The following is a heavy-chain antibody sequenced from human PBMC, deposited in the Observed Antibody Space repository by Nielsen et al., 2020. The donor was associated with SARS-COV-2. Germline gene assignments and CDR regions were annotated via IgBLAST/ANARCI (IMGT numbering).Heavy chain of an antibody. Sequence: GGSLRLSCAASGFTFSSLWMSWVRQVPGKGLEWVADIKPDGSEKVYVDSVKGRFTISRDNAKNSLYLQMNSLRADDTALYYCARGSFGELLSPFDYWGQGTQVTVSS. CDR3: ARGSFGELLSPFDY. V-gene: IGHV3-7*03. CDR2: IKPDGSEK. J-gene: IGHJ4*02. D-gene: IGHD3-10*01. CDR1: GFTFSSLW.